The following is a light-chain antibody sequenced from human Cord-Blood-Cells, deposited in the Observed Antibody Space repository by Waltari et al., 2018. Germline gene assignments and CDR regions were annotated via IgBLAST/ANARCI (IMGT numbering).Light chain of an antibody. Sequence: QSALTQPDSVSGSPGHSIPIPCTGTSSAFCGYKYHSWYQQHPGKAPKLMIYDVSNRPSGVSNRFSGSKSGNTASLTISGLQDEDEADYYCSSYTSSSTVVFGGGTKLTVL. CDR2: DVS. J-gene: IGLJ2*01. V-gene: IGLV2-14*01. CDR1: SSAFCGYKY. CDR3: SSYTSSSTVV.